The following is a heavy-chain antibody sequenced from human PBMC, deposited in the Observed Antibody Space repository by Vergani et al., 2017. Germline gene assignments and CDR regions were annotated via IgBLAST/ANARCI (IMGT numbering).Heavy chain of an antibody. D-gene: IGHD2-15*01. CDR2: ISWNSGAV. J-gene: IGHJ3*02. CDR3: AKVDILGAFDI. CDR1: GITFWKFG. V-gene: IGHV3-9*01. Sequence: EVDLVESGGGLAQPGGSLRLSCEASGITFWKFGMHWVRQGPGKGLEWVSGISWNSGAVDYADSVRGRFTISRDNAKNSLFLEMNSLRFEDTALYYCAKVDILGAFDIWGQGTMVTVSS.